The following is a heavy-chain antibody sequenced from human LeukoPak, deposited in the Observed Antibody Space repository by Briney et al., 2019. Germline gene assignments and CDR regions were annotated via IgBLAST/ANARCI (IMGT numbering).Heavy chain of an antibody. CDR1: GYTFSNFG. V-gene: IGHV1-18*01. J-gene: IGHJ4*02. Sequence: ASVRVSCKTSGYTFSNFGINWVRQAPRQGLEWMGWISGNNDNPNYGQKFQGRFTVTTGSSTSTAYMELRNLTFDDTAVYYCARDGTSTDDYWGQGTLVTVSS. CDR2: ISGNNDNP. CDR3: ARDGTSTDDY. D-gene: IGHD2-2*01.